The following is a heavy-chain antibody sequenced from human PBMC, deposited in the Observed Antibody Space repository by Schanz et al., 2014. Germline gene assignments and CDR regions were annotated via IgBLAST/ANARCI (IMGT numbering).Heavy chain of an antibody. Sequence: EVHLVESGGGLEQLGGSLRLSCAAPGFTFSRHAMSWVAQAPGKGLEWVSAISGSDDNTFYADPVKGRFTISRDNSKNTLYLQMYSLRGDDTAIYYCAKDFTGSGIFFNWWGQGTLVTVSS. CDR3: AKDFTGSGIFFNW. CDR2: ISGSDDNT. J-gene: IGHJ4*02. D-gene: IGHD3-10*01. V-gene: IGHV3-23*04. CDR1: GFTFSRHA.